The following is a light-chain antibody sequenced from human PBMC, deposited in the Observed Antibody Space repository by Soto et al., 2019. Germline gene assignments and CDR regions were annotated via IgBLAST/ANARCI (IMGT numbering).Light chain of an antibody. V-gene: IGKV3D-15*01. CDR2: SAS. Sequence: EIVLTQSPATLSVSPGESATLSCRASQSGNIDLVWYQQKPGQAPKVLMFSASARETGIPARFSGGGSETEFTLTISSLQPEDSAVYYCQQYNTWPFTFGPGTKVDIK. CDR1: QSGNID. J-gene: IGKJ3*01. CDR3: QQYNTWPFT.